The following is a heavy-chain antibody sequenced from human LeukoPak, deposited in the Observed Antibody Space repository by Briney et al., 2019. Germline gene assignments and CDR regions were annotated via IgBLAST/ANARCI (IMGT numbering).Heavy chain of an antibody. D-gene: IGHD6-19*01. Sequence: VASVKVSCKASGYTFTSFGISTGPQAPGQRLEWMGWFSAYNGRTNYAQKLQGRVTMTTDTSTSTAYMELRSLRSDDTAVYYCARGIKSAVAGTHQVNADYWGQGTLVTVSS. J-gene: IGHJ4*02. CDR3: ARGIKSAVAGTHQVNADY. V-gene: IGHV1-18*01. CDR2: FSAYNGRT. CDR1: GYTFTSFG.